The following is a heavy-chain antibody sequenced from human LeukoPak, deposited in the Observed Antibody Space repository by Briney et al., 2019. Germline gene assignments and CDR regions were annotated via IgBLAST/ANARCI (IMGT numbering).Heavy chain of an antibody. CDR1: GFTSSRYG. V-gene: IGHV3-33*01. D-gene: IGHD3-10*01. J-gene: IGHJ4*02. CDR3: ARDRRHMVRGVIPQFDY. Sequence: QPGGSLRLSCAASGFTSSRYGMHWVRQAPGKGLEWVAVIWYDGSNKYYAGSVKGRFTISRDDSKNTLYLQMNFLRAEDTAVYYCARDRRHMVRGVIPQFDYWGQGTLVSVSS. CDR2: IWYDGSNK.